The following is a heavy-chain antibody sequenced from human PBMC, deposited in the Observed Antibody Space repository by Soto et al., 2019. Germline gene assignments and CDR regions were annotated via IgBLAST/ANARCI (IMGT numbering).Heavy chain of an antibody. D-gene: IGHD1-1*01. V-gene: IGHV5-10-1*01. CDR1: GYDFTNYW. CDR3: ASRRQAKRYGMDV. Sequence: PGEDLKISGAGYGYDFTNYWINGVRQLPGKGLEWMGRIDPSDSYISYSPSLEGHVTISVDKYINTAYLQWRELKPSDSRKSFCASRRQAKRYGMDVWGQGTPVTVSS. CDR2: IDPSDSYI. J-gene: IGHJ6*02.